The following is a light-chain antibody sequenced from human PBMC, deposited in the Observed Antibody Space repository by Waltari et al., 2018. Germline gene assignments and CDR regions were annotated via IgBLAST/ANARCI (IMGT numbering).Light chain of an antibody. CDR3: QQGYNFPLT. CDR1: QGISIN. V-gene: IGKV1D-13*01. Sequence: IQMTKSPSSLSAYVGYRVTITCQASQGISINLAWYQQKPRKVPKLLIYQASTLQSGVPARFSGSGSGTDFTLTINSLQPEDFATYYCQQGYNFPLTFGQGTTVEIK. CDR2: QAS. J-gene: IGKJ1*01.